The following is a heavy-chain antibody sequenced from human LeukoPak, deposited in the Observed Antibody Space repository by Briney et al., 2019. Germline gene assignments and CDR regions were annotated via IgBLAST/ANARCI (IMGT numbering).Heavy chain of an antibody. CDR1: GFTFSNYG. V-gene: IGHV3-30*18. CDR3: AKDPYRVVFATGNYLDP. J-gene: IGHJ5*02. Sequence: GGSLRLSCATSGFTFSNYGMHWVRQAPGKGLEWVAVISSDDTNIRYGDSVRGRFTVSRDNAKNTVYLQMNSLGADDTAVYYCAKDPYRVVFATGNYLDPWGQGTLVTVS. D-gene: IGHD2-15*01. CDR2: ISSDDTNI.